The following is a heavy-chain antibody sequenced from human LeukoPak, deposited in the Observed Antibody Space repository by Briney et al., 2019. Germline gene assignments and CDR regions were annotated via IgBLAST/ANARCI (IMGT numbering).Heavy chain of an antibody. J-gene: IGHJ4*02. Sequence: PSGTLSLTCAVSGGSITSRHWWSWVRQPPGKGLEWIGEIYHSGSTNYNPSLESRVTISLDKSKNQSSLKLSSVTAADTAVYYCARGRGDTATIDYWGQGTLVTVSS. CDR3: ARGRGDTATIDY. CDR1: GGSITSRHW. V-gene: IGHV4-4*02. CDR2: IYHSGST. D-gene: IGHD5-18*01.